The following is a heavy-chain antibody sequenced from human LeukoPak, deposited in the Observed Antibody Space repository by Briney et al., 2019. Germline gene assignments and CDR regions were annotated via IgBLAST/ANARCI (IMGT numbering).Heavy chain of an antibody. CDR2: LYHSDSA. V-gene: IGHV4-59*04. J-gene: IGHJ6*03. CDR1: GGSISSYY. Sequence: SETLSLTCTVSGGSISSYYWSWIRQPPGRGLEWIGSLYHSDSAYYNTSLRSRVSMSVDTSKNQFSLTLSFVTAADTAVYYCARQHDSYYYYYIDAWGSGTTVTVSS. D-gene: IGHD1-1*01. CDR3: ARQHDSYYYYYIDA.